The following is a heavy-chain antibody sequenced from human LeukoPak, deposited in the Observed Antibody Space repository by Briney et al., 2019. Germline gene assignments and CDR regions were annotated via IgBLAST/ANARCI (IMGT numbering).Heavy chain of an antibody. CDR1: GGPIRNSY. CDR3: ARIFDRDI. V-gene: IGHV4-4*07. CDR2: IHGTLGST. D-gene: IGHD3-3*01. Sequence: PSETLSLTCTVSGGPIRNSYWSWVRHSAGTGMQWIGRIHGTLGSTNHNPSLKSRVVMSLDTFSNQFSLRLSAMSAADTATYYCARIFDRDIWGQGTLVTVSP. J-gene: IGHJ3*02.